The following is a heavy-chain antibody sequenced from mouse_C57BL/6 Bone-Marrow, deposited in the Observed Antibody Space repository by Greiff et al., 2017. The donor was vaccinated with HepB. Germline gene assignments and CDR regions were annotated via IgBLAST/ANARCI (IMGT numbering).Heavy chain of an antibody. Sequence: EVQGVVSGGGLVQPKGSLKLSCAASGFSFNTYAMNWVRQAPGKGLEWVARIRSKSNNYATYYADSVKDRFTISRDDSESMLYLQMNNLKTEDTAMYYCVRHEGLGHYFDYWGQGTTLTVSS. CDR1: GFSFNTYA. J-gene: IGHJ2*01. D-gene: IGHD4-1*01. CDR3: VRHEGLGHYFDY. CDR2: IRSKSNNYAT. V-gene: IGHV10-1*01.